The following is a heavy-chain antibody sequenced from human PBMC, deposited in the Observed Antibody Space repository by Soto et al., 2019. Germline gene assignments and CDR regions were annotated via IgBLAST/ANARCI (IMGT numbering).Heavy chain of an antibody. D-gene: IGHD1-26*01. CDR3: ARAWEHFLFDE. CDR2: MHYSGST. Sequence: PETLSLTYTVSVGSVTSTSYYWSWIRQPPGKGLEWIGYMHYSGSTNYNPSLKSRVTISVDTSKNQFSLKLSSVTAADTAVEEVARAWEHFLFDEWGQGQLGT. J-gene: IGHJ4*02. V-gene: IGHV4-61*01. CDR1: VGSVTSTSYY.